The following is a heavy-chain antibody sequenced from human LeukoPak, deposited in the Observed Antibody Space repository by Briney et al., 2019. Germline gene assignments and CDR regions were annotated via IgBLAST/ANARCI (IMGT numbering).Heavy chain of an antibody. V-gene: IGHV3-33*07. J-gene: IGHJ4*02. CDR3: ARDLRLSSGYLLYYFDY. Sequence: GGSLRLSCVASGFTFSTYAMYWVRQAPGKGLEWVAVIWYDGSNKYYADSVKGRFTISRDNSKNTLSLQMNSLRAEDTAMYYCARDLRLSSGYLLYYFDYWGQGTLVTVSS. CDR1: GFTFSTYA. CDR2: IWYDGSNK. D-gene: IGHD3-22*01.